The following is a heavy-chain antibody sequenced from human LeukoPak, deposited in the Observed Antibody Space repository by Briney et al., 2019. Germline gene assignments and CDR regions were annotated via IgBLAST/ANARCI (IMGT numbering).Heavy chain of an antibody. V-gene: IGHV4-34*01. D-gene: IGHD3-9*01. CDR3: AREGSILTGYYRFDP. CDR2: INHSGST. J-gene: IGHJ5*02. CDR1: GGSFSGYY. Sequence: SETLSLTCAVYGGSFSGYYWSWIRQPPGKGLEWIGEINHSGSTNYNPSLKSRVTISVDTSKNQLSLKLSSVTAADTAVYYCAREGSILTGYYRFDPWGQGTLVTVSS.